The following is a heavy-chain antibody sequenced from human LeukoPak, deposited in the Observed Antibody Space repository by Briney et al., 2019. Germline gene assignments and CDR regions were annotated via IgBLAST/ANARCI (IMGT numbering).Heavy chain of an antibody. Sequence: SETLSLTCSVSGDSISTYHWNWIRKPPGKGLEWIGYMQYSGISNYNPSLKNRVNIFVDTSKNQFVLNLRSVTAADTAVYYCARDKRHSYGRYFDPWGQGMLVTVSS. J-gene: IGHJ4*02. CDR3: ARDKRHSYGRYFDP. D-gene: IGHD5-18*01. CDR1: GDSISTYH. CDR2: MQYSGIS. V-gene: IGHV4-59*01.